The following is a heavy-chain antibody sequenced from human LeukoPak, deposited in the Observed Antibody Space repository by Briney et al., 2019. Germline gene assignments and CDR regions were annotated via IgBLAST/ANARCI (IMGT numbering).Heavy chain of an antibody. CDR2: IYHSGST. J-gene: IGHJ6*03. V-gene: IGHV4-4*02. D-gene: IGHD3-10*01. Sequence: PSETLSLTCAVSGGSISSSNWWCWVRQPPGKGLGWIGEIYHSGSTNYNPSLKSRVTISVDKSKNQFSLKLSSVNAADTAVYYCARETYYYGSGSYYNPLPPYYYYYYMDVWGKGTTVTISS. CDR1: GGSISSSNW. CDR3: ARETYYYGSGSYYNPLPPYYYYYYMDV.